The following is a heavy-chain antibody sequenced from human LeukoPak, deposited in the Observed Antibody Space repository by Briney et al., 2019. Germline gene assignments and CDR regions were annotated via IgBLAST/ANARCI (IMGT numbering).Heavy chain of an antibody. V-gene: IGHV3-43*02. J-gene: IGHJ3*02. CDR2: ISGDGDNT. CDR3: STDVSESGDAFEI. CDR1: GFTFDDYA. Sequence: GGSLRLSCAASGFTFDDYAMHWVRQAPGKRLDWVSLISGDGDNTYYADSVKGRFTISRDNSKNSLYLQMNSLRTEDTALYDCSTDVSESGDAFEIWGRGTMVTVSS. D-gene: IGHD3-3*01.